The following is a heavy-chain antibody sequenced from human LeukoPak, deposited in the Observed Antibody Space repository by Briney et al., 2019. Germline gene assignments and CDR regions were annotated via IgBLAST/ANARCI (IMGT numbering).Heavy chain of an antibody. Sequence: GGSLRLSCAASGFSFSSYWMHWVRQAPGKGLVWVSRIKSDGISTSYADSVKGRFTISRDNAKNTLYLQMNSLRAEDTAVYYCASFRGYGDYVYYYYGMDVWGQRTTVTVSS. J-gene: IGHJ6*02. CDR3: ASFRGYGDYVYYYYGMDV. CDR2: IKSDGIST. CDR1: GFSFSSYW. D-gene: IGHD4-17*01. V-gene: IGHV3-74*01.